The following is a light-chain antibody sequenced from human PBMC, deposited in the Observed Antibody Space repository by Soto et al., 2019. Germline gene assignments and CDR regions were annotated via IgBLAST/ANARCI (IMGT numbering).Light chain of an antibody. CDR2: EVS. J-gene: IGLJ3*02. CDR3: SSYTSSATGV. Sequence: ALTQPASVSGSPGQSITISCTGTSSDVDVGGYNYVSWYQQHPGKAPKLMIYEVSNRPSGVSNRFSGSKSGNTASLTISGLQAEDEADYYCSSYTSSATGVFGGGTKLTVL. V-gene: IGLV2-14*01. CDR1: SSDVDVGGYNY.